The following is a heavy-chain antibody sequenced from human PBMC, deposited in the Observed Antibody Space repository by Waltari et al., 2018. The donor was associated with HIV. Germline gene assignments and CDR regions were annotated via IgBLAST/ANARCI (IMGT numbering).Heavy chain of an antibody. CDR1: GGSISSRSYY. CDR2: IYYSGST. D-gene: IGHD3-22*01. Sequence: QLQLQESGPGLVKPSETLSLTCTVSGGSISSRSYYWGWIRQPPGKGLEWIGSIYYSGSTYYNPSLKSRVTISVDTSKNQFSLKLSSVTAADTAVYYCARHTMIDAFDIWGQGTMVTVSS. CDR3: ARHTMIDAFDI. V-gene: IGHV4-39*01. J-gene: IGHJ3*02.